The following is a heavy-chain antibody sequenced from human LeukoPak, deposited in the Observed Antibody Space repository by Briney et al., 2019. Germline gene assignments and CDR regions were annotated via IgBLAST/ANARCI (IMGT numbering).Heavy chain of an antibody. CDR1: GFTFSTYG. CDR2: ISYDGITK. D-gene: IGHD1-26*01. Sequence: PGGSLRLSRAASGFTFSTYGMHWVRQAPGKGLEWVAVISYDGITKYYADSVKGRFTISRDNSKNTLSLQMSSLRAEDTAVYYCAKYSSRNYYGMDVWGQGTTVTVSS. J-gene: IGHJ6*02. V-gene: IGHV3-30*18. CDR3: AKYSSRNYYGMDV.